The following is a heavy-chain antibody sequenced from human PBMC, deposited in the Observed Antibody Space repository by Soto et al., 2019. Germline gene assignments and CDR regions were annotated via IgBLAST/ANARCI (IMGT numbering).Heavy chain of an antibody. D-gene: IGHD3-22*01. Sequence: EVQLLQSGGGLVHPGGSLRLSCAASGFTFSRYTMSWVRQAPGKGLEWISGISGSGSSTYDADSVKGRFTISTDKSRSTLYLEMTTLRAEDTAVYYCAKGGSGYSYYFDCWGQGTLVTVSS. J-gene: IGHJ4*02. V-gene: IGHV3-23*01. CDR1: GFTFSRYT. CDR3: AKGGSGYSYYFDC. CDR2: ISGSGSST.